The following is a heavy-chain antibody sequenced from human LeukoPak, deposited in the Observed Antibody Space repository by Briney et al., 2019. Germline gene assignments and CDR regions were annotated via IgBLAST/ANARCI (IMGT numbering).Heavy chain of an antibody. CDR1: GGSISSSSYY. CDR2: IYYSGST. V-gene: IGHV4-39*07. CDR3: ARVLGYDFWSGYYTPYYFDY. D-gene: IGHD3-3*01. Sequence: PSETLSLTCTVSGGSISSSSYYWGWIRQPPGKGLEWVGSIYYSGSTYYNPSHKSRVTISVDTSKNQFSLKLSSVTAADTAVYYCARVLGYDFWSGYYTPYYFDYWGQGTLVTVSS. J-gene: IGHJ4*02.